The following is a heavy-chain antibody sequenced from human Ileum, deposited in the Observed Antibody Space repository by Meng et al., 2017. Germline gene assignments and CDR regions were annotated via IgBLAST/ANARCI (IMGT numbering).Heavy chain of an antibody. CDR3: ARGFWKSGFDS. CDR2: TYYTSKWNN. Sequence: QVHLHRAGPGMVEPSETLSLTCAPSGDNVPRSNTAWNWIRQSPSRGLEWLGRTYYTSKWNNDYAVSVISRITFDADTSKGQSSLHLNSVTPEDTAVYDCARGFWKSGFDSWGQGTLVTVSS. CDR1: GDNVPRSNTA. V-gene: IGHV6-1*01. D-gene: IGHD3-3*01. J-gene: IGHJ5*02.